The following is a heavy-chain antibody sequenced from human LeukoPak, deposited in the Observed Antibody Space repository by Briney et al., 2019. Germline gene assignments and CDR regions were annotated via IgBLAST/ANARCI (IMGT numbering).Heavy chain of an antibody. J-gene: IGHJ4*02. CDR3: AKDKVFRDSDY. V-gene: IGHV3-21*04. D-gene: IGHD2-15*01. CDR2: ISGGSSYI. Sequence: PGGSLRLSCAASGFTFSSYSMNWVRQAPGKGLEWVSSISGGSSYIYYGDSVKGRCTISRDNSKNMLYLQMNSLRAEDTAVYYCAKDKVFRDSDYWGQGTLVTVSS. CDR1: GFTFSSYS.